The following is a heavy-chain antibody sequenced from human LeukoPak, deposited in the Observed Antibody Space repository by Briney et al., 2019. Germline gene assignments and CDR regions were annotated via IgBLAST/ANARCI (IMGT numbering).Heavy chain of an antibody. CDR3: ARVWDSSGWSRFDP. CDR2: ISGSSDRT. D-gene: IGHD6-19*01. Sequence: PGGSLRLSCAASGFTFSSYAMNWVRQAPGKGLKWVSSISGSSDRTYYADSVKGRFTISRDNSKNTLYLQMNSLRADDTAVYYCARVWDSSGWSRFDPWGQGTRVTVSS. V-gene: IGHV3-23*01. CDR1: GFTFSSYA. J-gene: IGHJ5*02.